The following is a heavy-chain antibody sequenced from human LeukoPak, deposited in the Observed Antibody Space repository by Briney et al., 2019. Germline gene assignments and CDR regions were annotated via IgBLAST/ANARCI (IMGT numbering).Heavy chain of an antibody. CDR3: ARSTWGSSSWYYYGMDV. Sequence: SETLSLTCSVSGGSISSYYWSWIRQPAEKGLEWIGRIYTSGSTKYNPSLKSRVTMSVDTSKNQFSLKLSSVTAADTAVYYCARSTWGSSSWYYYGMDVWGQGTTVTVSS. J-gene: IGHJ6*02. CDR1: GGSISSYY. CDR2: IYTSGST. V-gene: IGHV4-4*07. D-gene: IGHD6-6*01.